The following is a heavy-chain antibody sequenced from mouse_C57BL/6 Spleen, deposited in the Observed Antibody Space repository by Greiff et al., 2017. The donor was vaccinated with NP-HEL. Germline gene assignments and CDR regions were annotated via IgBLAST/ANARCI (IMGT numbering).Heavy chain of an antibody. D-gene: IGHD1-1*01. J-gene: IGHJ3*01. V-gene: IGHV1-80*01. Sequence: VQLQQSGAELVKPGASVKISCKASGYAFSSYWMTWVKQRPGKGLEWIGQIYPGDGDTNYNGKFKGKATLTADNSSSTAYMQLSSLTSEDSAVYFCARNYGSSYGFAYWGQGTLVTVSA. CDR1: GYAFSSYW. CDR2: IYPGDGDT. CDR3: ARNYGSSYGFAY.